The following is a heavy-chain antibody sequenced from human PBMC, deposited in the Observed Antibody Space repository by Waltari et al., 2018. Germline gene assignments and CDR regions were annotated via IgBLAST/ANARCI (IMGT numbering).Heavy chain of an antibody. V-gene: IGHV3-7*04. CDR1: GFSFDKYW. Sequence: EVQLVESGGDLVQPGGSLSLSCAASGFSFDKYWMAWVRQAPGKVLEWVANIKQDGSTKYYEASVRGRFTISRDNAKNSLYLQMNSLRAEDTAVYYCARDRGWLAHDYWGQGTLVTVSS. J-gene: IGHJ4*02. CDR3: ARDRGWLAHDY. D-gene: IGHD6-19*01. CDR2: IKQDGSTK.